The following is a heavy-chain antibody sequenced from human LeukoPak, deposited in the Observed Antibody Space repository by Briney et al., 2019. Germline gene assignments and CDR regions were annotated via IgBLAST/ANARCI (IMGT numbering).Heavy chain of an antibody. J-gene: IGHJ5*02. Sequence: SETLSLTCAVYGGSFSGYYWSWIRQPPGKGLEWIGEINHSGSTNYNPSLKSRVTISVDTSKNQFSLKLSSVTAADTAVYYCARNPKPYYNGSGNNWFDPWGQGTLVTVSS. D-gene: IGHD3-10*01. CDR3: ARNPKPYYNGSGNNWFDP. CDR1: GGSFSGYY. V-gene: IGHV4-34*01. CDR2: INHSGST.